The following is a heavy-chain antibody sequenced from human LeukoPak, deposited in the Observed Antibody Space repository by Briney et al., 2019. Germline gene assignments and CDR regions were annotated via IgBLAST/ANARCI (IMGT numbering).Heavy chain of an antibody. V-gene: IGHV3-7*03. CDR3: ARAESYDYVWGSYEH. Sequence: PGGSLRLSCAASGFSFSGYWMSWVRQTPGKGLEWVANIKQDGSVKNSVDSMKGRFTISRDNTKNSLYLETNSLKAEDTAVYYCARAESYDYVWGSYEHWGQGTLVTVSS. CDR1: GFSFSGYW. J-gene: IGHJ1*01. CDR2: IKQDGSVK. D-gene: IGHD3-16*01.